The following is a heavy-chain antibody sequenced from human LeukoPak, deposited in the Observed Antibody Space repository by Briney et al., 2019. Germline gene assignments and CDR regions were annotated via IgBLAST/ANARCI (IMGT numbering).Heavy chain of an antibody. CDR1: GYSFTSYW. J-gene: IGHJ6*03. Sequence: GEXLKLSCKGSGYSFTSYWIGWVRQMPGKGLEWMGIIYTGESDTRYCPSFQGPVTISADKSIITAYLQWSSLKPSDTAMYYCARQVEYSSSSGGYYYYYYMDVWGKGTTVTVSS. CDR3: ARQVEYSSSSGGYYYYYYMDV. CDR2: IYTGESDT. D-gene: IGHD6-6*01. V-gene: IGHV5-51*01.